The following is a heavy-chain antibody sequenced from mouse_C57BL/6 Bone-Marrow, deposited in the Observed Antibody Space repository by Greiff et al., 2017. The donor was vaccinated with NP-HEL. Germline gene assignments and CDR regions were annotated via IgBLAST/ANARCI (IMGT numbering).Heavy chain of an antibody. Sequence: VQLQQSGAELVRPGASVKLSCTASGFNIKDDYMHWVKQRPEQGLEWIGWIDPENGDTEYASKFQGKATITADTSSNTAYLQLSSLTSEDTAVYYCTTFDDGRLGFADWGQGTLVTVSA. V-gene: IGHV14-4*01. CDR2: IDPENGDT. CDR1: GFNIKDDY. J-gene: IGHJ3*01. D-gene: IGHD2-3*01. CDR3: TTFDDGRLGFAD.